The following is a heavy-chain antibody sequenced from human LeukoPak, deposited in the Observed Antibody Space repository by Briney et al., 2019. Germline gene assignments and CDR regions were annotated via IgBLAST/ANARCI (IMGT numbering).Heavy chain of an antibody. CDR1: GGSISSYY. V-gene: IGHV4-59*01. D-gene: IGHD1-26*01. CDR2: IYYSGST. CDR3: ARVEVGATTYYYYYYMDV. J-gene: IGHJ6*03. Sequence: SETLSLTCTVSGGSISSYYWSWLRQPPGKGLEWIGYIYYSGSTNYNPSLKSRVTISVDTSKNQFSLKLSSVTAADTAVYYCARVEVGATTYYYYYYMDVWGKGTTVTVSS.